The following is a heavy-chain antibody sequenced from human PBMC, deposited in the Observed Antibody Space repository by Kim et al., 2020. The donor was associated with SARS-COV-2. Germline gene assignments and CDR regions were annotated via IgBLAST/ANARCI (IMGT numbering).Heavy chain of an antibody. Sequence: YADPGKGRFTISRDNSKNTLYLQMNSLRAEDTAVYYCAKSHSSSWGTFDYWGQGTLVTVSS. CDR3: AKSHSSSWGTFDY. V-gene: IGHV3-23*01. J-gene: IGHJ4*02. D-gene: IGHD6-6*01.